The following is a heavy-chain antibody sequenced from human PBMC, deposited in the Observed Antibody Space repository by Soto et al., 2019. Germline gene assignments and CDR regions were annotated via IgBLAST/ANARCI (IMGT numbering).Heavy chain of an antibody. CDR3: VFGECITTSCSYYFYGLDV. D-gene: IGHD3-10*01. J-gene: IGHJ6*02. CDR2: ILPIFGSP. Sequence: SVKVSCKASGGNFRRYAISWVRQAPGQGLEWMGGILPIFGSPSHAQKFQGRVTVTADESTSTAYLELTSLTSEDTAMYYCVFGECITTSCSYYFYGLDVWGQGSPVTVSS. V-gene: IGHV1-69*13. CDR1: GGNFRRYA.